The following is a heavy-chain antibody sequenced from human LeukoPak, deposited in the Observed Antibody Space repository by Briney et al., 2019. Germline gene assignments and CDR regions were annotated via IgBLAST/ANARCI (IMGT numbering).Heavy chain of an antibody. J-gene: IGHJ4*02. Sequence: SETLSLTCTVSGDSISSGDYYWSWIRQPAGKGLEWIGRISSSGSTNYNPSLKSRVTISVDTSKNQFSLKLSSVTAADTAVYYCARGPRWRVRRGGFDHWGQGTLVTVSS. V-gene: IGHV4-61*02. D-gene: IGHD3-10*01. CDR1: GDSISSGDYY. CDR3: ARGPRWRVRRGGFDH. CDR2: ISSSGST.